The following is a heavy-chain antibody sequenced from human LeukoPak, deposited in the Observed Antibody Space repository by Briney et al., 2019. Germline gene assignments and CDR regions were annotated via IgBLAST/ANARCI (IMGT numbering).Heavy chain of an antibody. CDR1: GFTFSSYA. CDR3: AKEIRWYGGNSDFDY. Sequence: PGGSLRLSCAASGFTFSSYAMSWVRQAPGKGLEWVSAIRGSGGSTYYADSVKGRFTISRDNSKNTLYLQMSSLRAEDTAVYYCAKEIRWYGGNSDFDYWGQGTLVTVSS. D-gene: IGHD6-13*01. V-gene: IGHV3-23*01. J-gene: IGHJ4*02. CDR2: IRGSGGST.